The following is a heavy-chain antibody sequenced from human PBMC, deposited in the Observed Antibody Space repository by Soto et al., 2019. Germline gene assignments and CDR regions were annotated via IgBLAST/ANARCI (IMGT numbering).Heavy chain of an antibody. CDR2: INPNSGGT. V-gene: IGHV1-2*04. CDR1: GYTFTGYY. Sequence: ALVKDSCKASGYTFTGYYMHWVRQAPGQGLEWMGWINPNSGGTNYAQKFQGWVTMTRDTSISTAYMELSRLRSDDTAVYYCARTRLHYDFWSGYLDPFDYWGQGTLVTVSS. D-gene: IGHD3-3*01. CDR3: ARTRLHYDFWSGYLDPFDY. J-gene: IGHJ4*02.